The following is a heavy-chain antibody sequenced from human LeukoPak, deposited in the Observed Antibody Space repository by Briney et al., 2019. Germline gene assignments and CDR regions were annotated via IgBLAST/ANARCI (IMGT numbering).Heavy chain of an antibody. J-gene: IGHJ4*02. CDR2: VTGSGSIT. CDR1: GFTFSSYW. CDR3: AQATGAY. Sequence: GGSLRLSCAASGFTFSSYWMSWVRRTPGKGLECVSTVTGSGSITSFAESVKGRFTISRDNSKNTLYLQMNSLRAEDTALYYCAQATGAYWGQGTLVTVSS. V-gene: IGHV3-23*01. D-gene: IGHD3-10*01.